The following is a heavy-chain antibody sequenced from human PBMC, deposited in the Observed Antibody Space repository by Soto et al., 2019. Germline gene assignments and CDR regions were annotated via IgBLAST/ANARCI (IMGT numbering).Heavy chain of an antibody. CDR1: GFTFSNAW. V-gene: IGHV3-15*07. CDR3: TTDYYYDSSGYPGSLCDY. Sequence: EVQLVESGGGLVKPGGSLRLSCADSGFTFSNAWMNWVPQAPGKGLEWVGRITSKTDGGTTDYDAPVKGRFTISRDDSKNTLYLQMNSLKTEDTAVYYCTTDYYYDSSGYPGSLCDYWGQGTLVTVSS. D-gene: IGHD3-22*01. CDR2: ITSKTDGGTT. J-gene: IGHJ4*02.